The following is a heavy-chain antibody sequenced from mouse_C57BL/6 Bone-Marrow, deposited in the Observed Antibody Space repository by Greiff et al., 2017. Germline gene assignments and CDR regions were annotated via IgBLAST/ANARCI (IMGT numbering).Heavy chain of an antibody. Sequence: VQLQQPGAELVKPGASVKMSCKASGYTFTSYWITWVKQRPGQGLEWIGDIYPGSGSTSYNQKFKGKATLTVDQSSSTAYMQLNSLTSEDSAVYYCARDILLWGQGTLVTVSA. CDR1: GYTFTSYW. D-gene: IGHD1-1*01. CDR2: IYPGSGST. J-gene: IGHJ3*01. V-gene: IGHV1-55*01. CDR3: ARDILL.